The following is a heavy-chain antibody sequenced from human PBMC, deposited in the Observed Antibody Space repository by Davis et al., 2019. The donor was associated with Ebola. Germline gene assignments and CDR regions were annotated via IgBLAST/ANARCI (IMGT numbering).Heavy chain of an antibody. CDR2: ISWNSGSI. Sequence: SLKISCAASGFIFDDYAMHWVRQAPGKGLEWVSGISWNSGSIGYADSVKGRFTISRDNSKNTLYLQMNSLRAEDTAVYYCAKDYLDVWGQGTTVTVSS. D-gene: IGHD1-26*01. CDR1: GFIFDDYA. J-gene: IGHJ6*02. V-gene: IGHV3-9*01. CDR3: AKDYLDV.